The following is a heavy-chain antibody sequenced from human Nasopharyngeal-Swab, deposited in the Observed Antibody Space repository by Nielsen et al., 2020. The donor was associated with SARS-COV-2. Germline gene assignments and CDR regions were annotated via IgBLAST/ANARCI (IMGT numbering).Heavy chain of an antibody. CDR2: ISSSSSYI. Sequence: GGSLRLSCAASGFTFSSYSMNWVRQAPGKGLEWVSSISSSSSYIYYADSVKGRFTISRDNAKNSLYLQMNSLRAEDTAVYYCTRGGGFLEWLIYYGMDVWGQGTTVTVSS. D-gene: IGHD3-3*01. V-gene: IGHV3-21*01. CDR1: GFTFSSYS. J-gene: IGHJ6*02. CDR3: TRGGGFLEWLIYYGMDV.